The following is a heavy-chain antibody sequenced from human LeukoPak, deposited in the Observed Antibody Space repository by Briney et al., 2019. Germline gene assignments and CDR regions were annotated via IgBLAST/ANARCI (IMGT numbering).Heavy chain of an antibody. J-gene: IGHJ6*02. V-gene: IGHV1-3*01. CDR3: AGEMASYYYGMDV. Sequence: ASVKVSCKASGYTFTSYAMHWVRQAPGQRLEWMGWINAGSGNTKYSQKFQGRVTITRDTSASTAYMELSSLRSEDTAVYYCAGEMASYYYGMDVWGQGTTVTVSS. CDR1: GYTFTSYA. D-gene: IGHD5-24*01. CDR2: INAGSGNT.